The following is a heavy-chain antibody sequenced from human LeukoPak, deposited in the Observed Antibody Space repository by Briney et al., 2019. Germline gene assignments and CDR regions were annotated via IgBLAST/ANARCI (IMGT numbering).Heavy chain of an antibody. CDR3: AKDQRSGYEWDYYFDY. CDR2: ISGSGGST. CDR1: GFTFSSYA. D-gene: IGHD5-12*01. J-gene: IGHJ4*02. Sequence: GGSLRLSCAASGFTFSSYAMSWVRQAPGKGLEWVSAISGSGGSTYYADSVKGRFTISRDNSKNTLYLQMNSLRAEDTAVYYCAKDQRSGYEWDYYFDYWGQGTLVTVSS. V-gene: IGHV3-23*01.